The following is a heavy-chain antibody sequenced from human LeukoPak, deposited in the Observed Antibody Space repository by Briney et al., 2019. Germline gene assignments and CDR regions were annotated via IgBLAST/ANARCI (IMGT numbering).Heavy chain of an antibody. Sequence: ASVKVSCKASGYTFTDSYMHWVRQGPGQGLEWMGWINPNSGATNYAQKFKGRVTMTRDTSISTAYMELSRLISDDTAVYYCSRIKDDYWGHGTLVTVSS. V-gene: IGHV1-2*02. CDR2: INPNSGAT. CDR1: GYTFTDSY. CDR3: SRIKDDY. J-gene: IGHJ4*01.